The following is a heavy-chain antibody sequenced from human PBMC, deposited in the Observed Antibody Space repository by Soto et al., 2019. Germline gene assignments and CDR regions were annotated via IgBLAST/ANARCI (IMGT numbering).Heavy chain of an antibody. Sequence: GGSLRLSCAASGFNFNNYGMHWVRQAPGKGLEGVAVIWNDGNGYYYANSVKGRFTISRDNSKNTLYLQMNSLRAEDTAVYYCASIQLWLIFVYWGQGTLVTVSS. V-gene: IGHV3-33*01. CDR3: ASIQLWLIFVY. CDR1: GFNFNNYG. D-gene: IGHD5-18*01. CDR2: IWNDGNGY. J-gene: IGHJ4*02.